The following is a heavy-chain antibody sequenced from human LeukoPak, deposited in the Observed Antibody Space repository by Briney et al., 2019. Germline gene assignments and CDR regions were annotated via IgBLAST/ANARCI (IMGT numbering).Heavy chain of an antibody. D-gene: IGHD1-26*01. J-gene: IGHJ5*02. Sequence: GESLKISCKASGYSFTNYWIGWVRQMPGKGLEWMGIIYSGNSDIRYSPSFQGQVTISVDKSITTAYLQWSSLRASDTAMYYCARQMAGSYPYNWFDPWGQGTLVTVSS. V-gene: IGHV5-51*01. CDR2: IYSGNSDI. CDR1: GYSFTNYW. CDR3: ARQMAGSYPYNWFDP.